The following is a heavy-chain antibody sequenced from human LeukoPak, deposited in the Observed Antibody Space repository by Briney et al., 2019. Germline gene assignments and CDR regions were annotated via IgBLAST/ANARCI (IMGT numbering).Heavy chain of an antibody. Sequence: QAGGSLRLSCAASRFTFSSYVMSWVRQAPGKGLEWVSAISDSGGSTYYADSVKGRFTISRDNARNSLYLQMNTLRAEDTAVYSCARGADGVSSNSRGWFDPWGQGTLVTVSS. D-gene: IGHD2-15*01. V-gene: IGHV3-23*01. CDR1: RFTFSSYV. CDR3: ARGADGVSSNSRGWFDP. J-gene: IGHJ5*02. CDR2: ISDSGGST.